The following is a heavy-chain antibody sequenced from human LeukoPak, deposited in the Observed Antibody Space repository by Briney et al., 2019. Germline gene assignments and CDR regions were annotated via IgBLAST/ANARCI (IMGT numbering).Heavy chain of an antibody. J-gene: IGHJ4*02. CDR2: ISGSGGST. V-gene: IGHV3-23*01. Sequence: GGSLRLSCAASGFTFSSYGMSWVRQAPGKGLEWVSAISGSGGSTYYADSVKGRFTISRDNSKNTLYLQMNSLRAEDTAVYYCAKDRFPRYCSSTSCFLYFDYWGQGTLVTVSS. CDR3: AKDRFPRYCSSTSCFLYFDY. D-gene: IGHD2-2*01. CDR1: GFTFSSYG.